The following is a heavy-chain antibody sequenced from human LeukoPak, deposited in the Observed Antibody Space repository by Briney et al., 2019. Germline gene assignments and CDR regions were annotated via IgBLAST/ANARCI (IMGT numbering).Heavy chain of an antibody. V-gene: IGHV6-1*01. J-gene: IGHJ4*02. CDR2: TLYRSKWYN. CDR1: GDSVSYNVAA. D-gene: IGHD3-10*01. Sequence: SQTLSLTCAISGDSVSYNVAAWNWIRQSPSRGLEWLGRTLYRSKWYNDYAESVKSRMTINPDTSKNQFSLQLNSVTPEDTAVYYCAREIGLRRGVLNPIDYWGRGTLVTVSS. CDR3: AREIGLRRGVLNPIDY.